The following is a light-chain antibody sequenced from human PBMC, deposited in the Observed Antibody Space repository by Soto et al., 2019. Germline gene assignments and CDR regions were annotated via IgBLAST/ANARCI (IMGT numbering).Light chain of an antibody. J-gene: IGLJ1*01. CDR1: SSDVGAYNY. V-gene: IGLV2-8*01. CDR2: EVS. Sequence: QSALTQPPSASGSPGQSVTISCTGTSSDVGAYNYVSWYQQHPGNSPKLMIYEVSNRPSGVPDRFSGSKSGNTASLTVSGLQAEDEAEHYCASLQGGSYDVFGTGTKLTVL. CDR3: ASLQGGSYDV.